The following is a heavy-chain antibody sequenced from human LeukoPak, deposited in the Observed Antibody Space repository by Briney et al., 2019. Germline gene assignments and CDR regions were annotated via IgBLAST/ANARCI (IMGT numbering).Heavy chain of an antibody. CDR1: GFTFSSHS. V-gene: IGHV3-21*01. Sequence: GGSLRLSCAASGFTFSSHSMNWVRQAPGKGLEWVSSISSSSSYIYYADSVKGRFTISRDNAKNSLYLQMNSLRAEDTALYYCAVGKDSLGYCSSTSCSQAYWGQGTLVTVSS. CDR3: AVGKDSLGYCSSTSCSQAY. CDR2: ISSSSSYI. J-gene: IGHJ4*02. D-gene: IGHD2-2*01.